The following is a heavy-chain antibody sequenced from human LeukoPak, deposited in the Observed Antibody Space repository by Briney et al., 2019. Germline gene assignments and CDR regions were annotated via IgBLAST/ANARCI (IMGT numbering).Heavy chain of an antibody. CDR1: GFTFSSYG. CDR3: ARDRAHYCVLDY. CDR2: IWYDGSKR. D-gene: IGHD3-10*02. Sequence: GGSLRLSCAASGFTFSSYGMHWVRQAPGKGLEWVAVIWYDGSKRDYADSVKGRFTISRDNSKNTLYLQMNSLRDEDTAVYYCARDRAHYCVLDYWGQGTLVTVSS. V-gene: IGHV3-33*01. J-gene: IGHJ4*02.